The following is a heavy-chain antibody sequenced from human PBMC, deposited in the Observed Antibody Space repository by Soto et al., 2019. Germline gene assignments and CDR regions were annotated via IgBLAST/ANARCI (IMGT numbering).Heavy chain of an antibody. CDR2: IYYSGST. Sequence: QVQLQESGPGLVKPSQTLSLTCTVSGGSISSGGYYWSWIRQHPGKGLEWIGYIYYSGSTYYNPCLKSRVTISVDTSKNLFSLKLSSVTAADTAVYYCARSFEYFYDSSGYSYFDYWGQVTLVTVSS. J-gene: IGHJ4*02. CDR3: ARSFEYFYDSSGYSYFDY. V-gene: IGHV4-31*03. CDR1: GGSISSGGYY. D-gene: IGHD3-22*01.